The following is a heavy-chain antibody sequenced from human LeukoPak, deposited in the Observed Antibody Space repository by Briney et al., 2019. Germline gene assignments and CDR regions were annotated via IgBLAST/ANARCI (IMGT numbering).Heavy chain of an antibody. CDR3: ARLTRRLVDN. D-gene: IGHD3-9*01. V-gene: IGHV3-7*01. J-gene: IGHJ4*02. Sequence: GGALRLSCAASGFTFSNSWMSWVRQAPGKGLEWVANIKQDGSEKYYVDSLKGRFTISRDKAKNSLYLQMNSLRAEDTAVYFCARLTRRLVDNWAQGPLLPVSS. CDR1: GFTFSNSW. CDR2: IKQDGSEK.